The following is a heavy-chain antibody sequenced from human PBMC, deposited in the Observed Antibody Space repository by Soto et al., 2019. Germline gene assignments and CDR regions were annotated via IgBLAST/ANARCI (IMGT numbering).Heavy chain of an antibody. CDR1: GYTFTSYY. J-gene: IGHJ5*02. CDR3: ARDRRFIVLPMITFGGVIVPLGGFDP. D-gene: IGHD3-16*02. Sequence: GASVKVSCKASGYTFTSYYMHWVRQAPGQGLEWMGIINPSGGSTSYAQKFQGRVTMTRDTSTSTVYMELSSLRSEDTAVYYCARDRRFIVLPMITFGGVIVPLGGFDPWGQGTLVTVSS. V-gene: IGHV1-46*03. CDR2: INPSGGST.